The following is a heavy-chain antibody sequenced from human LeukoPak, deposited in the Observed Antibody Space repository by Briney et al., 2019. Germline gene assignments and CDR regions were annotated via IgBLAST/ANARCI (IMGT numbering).Heavy chain of an antibody. J-gene: IGHJ4*02. V-gene: IGHV4-59*01. D-gene: IGHD4-17*01. CDR3: ARERKTVTTTFDY. Sequence: ASETLSLTCTVSGGSISSYYWSWIRQPPGKGLEWIGYIYYSGSTNYNPSLKSRVTISVDTSKNQFSLKLSSVTAADTAVYYCARERKTVTTTFDYWGQGTLVTVSS. CDR1: GGSISSYY. CDR2: IYYSGST.